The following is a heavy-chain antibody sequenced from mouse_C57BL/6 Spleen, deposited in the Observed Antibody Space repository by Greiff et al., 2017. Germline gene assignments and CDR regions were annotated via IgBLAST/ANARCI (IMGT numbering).Heavy chain of an antibody. V-gene: IGHV2-2*01. D-gene: IGHD2-5*01. CDR3: ARNHYSNYSYAMDY. Sequence: QVQLQQSGPGLVQPSQSLSITCTVSGFSLTSSGVHWVRQSPGKGLEWLGVIWSGGSTDYNAAFISRLSISKDNSKSQVFFKMNSLQADDTAIYYCARNHYSNYSYAMDYWGQGTSVTVSS. CDR1: GFSLTSSG. CDR2: IWSGGST. J-gene: IGHJ4*01.